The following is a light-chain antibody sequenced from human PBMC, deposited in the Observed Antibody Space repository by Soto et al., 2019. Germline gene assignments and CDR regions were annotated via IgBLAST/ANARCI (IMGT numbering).Light chain of an antibody. CDR2: DVS. Sequence: QSALTQPASVSGSPGQSITISCTGTSSDVGGYNYVSWYQQHPGKAPKLMIYDVSNRPSGVSNRFSGSTSGNTASLTISGLPAEDEADYYCSSYTSSSNWVFGGGIKLTVL. V-gene: IGLV2-14*01. J-gene: IGLJ3*02. CDR3: SSYTSSSNWV. CDR1: SSDVGGYNY.